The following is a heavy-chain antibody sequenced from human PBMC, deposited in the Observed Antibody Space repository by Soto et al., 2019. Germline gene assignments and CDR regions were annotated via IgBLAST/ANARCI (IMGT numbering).Heavy chain of an antibody. CDR2: IWYDGSNK. CDR3: ASFIVKDYGDNLGDY. CDR1: GFTFSSYG. Sequence: QVQLVESGGGVVQPGRSLRLSCAASGFTFSSYGMHWVRQAPGKGLEWVAVIWYDGSNKYYADSVKGRFTISRDNSKNRLYLQMRGLRAEDTAVYYCASFIVKDYGDNLGDYWGQGTLVTVSS. V-gene: IGHV3-33*01. J-gene: IGHJ4*02. D-gene: IGHD4-17*01.